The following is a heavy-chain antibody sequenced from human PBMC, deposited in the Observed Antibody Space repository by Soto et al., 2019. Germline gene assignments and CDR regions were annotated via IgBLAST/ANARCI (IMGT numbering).Heavy chain of an antibody. CDR3: ARGPRRVYDILTGVSDP. J-gene: IGHJ5*02. CDR2: INHSGST. V-gene: IGHV4-34*01. D-gene: IGHD3-9*01. CDR1: GGSFSGYY. Sequence: PSETLSLTCAVXGGSFSGYYWSWIRQPPGKGLEWIGEINHSGSTNYNPSLKSRVTISVDTSKNQFSLKLSSVTAADTAVYYCARGPRRVYDILTGVSDPWGQGTLVTVSS.